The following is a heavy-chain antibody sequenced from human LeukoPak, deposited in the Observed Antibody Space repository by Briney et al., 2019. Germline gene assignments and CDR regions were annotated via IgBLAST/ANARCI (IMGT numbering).Heavy chain of an antibody. CDR3: AGGYGGTTGYYFYGMEV. D-gene: IGHD4-23*01. V-gene: IGHV1-8*01. CDR2: MNPNSGNT. CDR1: GYTFTSYD. Sequence: ASVKVSCKASGYTFTSYDINGVRQATGQGLEWMGWMNPNSGNTGYAQKFQGRVTMTRNTSISTAYMELSSLRSEDTAVYYCAGGYGGTTGYYFYGMEVWGQGTTVTVSS. J-gene: IGHJ6*02.